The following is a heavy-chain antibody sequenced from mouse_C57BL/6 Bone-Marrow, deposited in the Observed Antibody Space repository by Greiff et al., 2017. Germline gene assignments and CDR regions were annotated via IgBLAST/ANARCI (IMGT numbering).Heavy chain of an antibody. D-gene: IGHD2-1*01. Sequence: LVESGAELVRPGTSVKMSCKASGYTFTNYWIGWAKQRPGHGLEWIGDIYPGGGYTNYNEKFKGKATLTADKSSSTAYMQFSSLTSEDSAIYYCARIYYGKGYAMDYWGQGTSVTVSS. CDR1: GYTFTNYW. J-gene: IGHJ4*01. V-gene: IGHV1-63*01. CDR3: ARIYYGKGYAMDY. CDR2: IYPGGGYT.